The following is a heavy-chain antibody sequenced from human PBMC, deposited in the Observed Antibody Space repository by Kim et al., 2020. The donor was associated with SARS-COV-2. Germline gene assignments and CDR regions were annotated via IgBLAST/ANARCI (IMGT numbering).Heavy chain of an antibody. CDR1: GGSISGGGYY. CDR3: ARDFFFPADTDRYQYFGMDV. J-gene: IGHJ6*02. Sequence: SETLSLTCTVSGGSISGGGYYWSWIRQHPGKGLEWIGYINYSGSTSYNPSLKSRVSISVDTSKSQFSLNLSSVTAADTAVYYCARDFFFPADTDRYQYFGMDVWGQGTTVIVSS. D-gene: IGHD6-13*01. CDR2: INYSGST. V-gene: IGHV4-31*03.